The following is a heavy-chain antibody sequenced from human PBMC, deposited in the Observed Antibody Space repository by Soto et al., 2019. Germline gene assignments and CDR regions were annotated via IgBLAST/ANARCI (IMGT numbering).Heavy chain of an antibody. Sequence: PGGSLRLSCAASGFTFSNYKMSWVRQAPGKGLEWVANIKQDGSEKYYVDSVQGRFTISRDNAKSSLYLQMNSLRAEDTAVYYCAREKDTATCWGQGTPVTGSS. V-gene: IGHV3-7*01. CDR2: IKQDGSEK. CDR1: GFTFSNYK. J-gene: IGHJ4*02. CDR3: AREKDTATC. D-gene: IGHD5-18*01.